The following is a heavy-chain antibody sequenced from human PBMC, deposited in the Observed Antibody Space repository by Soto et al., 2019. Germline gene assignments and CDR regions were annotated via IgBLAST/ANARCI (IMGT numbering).Heavy chain of an antibody. CDR3: ARDLRDYVWGSYRLGWFDP. J-gene: IGHJ5*02. V-gene: IGHV4-59*01. D-gene: IGHD3-16*02. CDR1: GGSISSYY. Sequence: QVQLQESGPGLVKPSETLSLTCTVSGGSISSYYWSWIRQPPGKGLEWIGYIYYSGSTNYNPSLKSRVTISVATAKNQFSLKLSSVNAADTAVYYCARDLRDYVWGSYRLGWFDPWGQGTLVTVSS. CDR2: IYYSGST.